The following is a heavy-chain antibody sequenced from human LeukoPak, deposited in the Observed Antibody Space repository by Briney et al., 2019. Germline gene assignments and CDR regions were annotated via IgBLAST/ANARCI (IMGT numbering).Heavy chain of an antibody. V-gene: IGHV4-59*01. CDR1: GGSISSYY. J-gene: IGHJ6*03. Sequence: MSSETLSLTCTVSGGSISSYYWSWIRQPPGKGLEWIGYIYYSGSTNYNPSLKSRVTISVDTSKNQFSLKLSSVTAADTAVYYCARGIAAAGPPGGGYYYYYYMDVWGKGTTVTVSS. D-gene: IGHD6-13*01. CDR3: ARGIAAAGPPGGGYYYYYYMDV. CDR2: IYYSGST.